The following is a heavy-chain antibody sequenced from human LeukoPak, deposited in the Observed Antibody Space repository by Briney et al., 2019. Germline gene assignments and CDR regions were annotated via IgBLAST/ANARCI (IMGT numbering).Heavy chain of an antibody. V-gene: IGHV3-53*05. Sequence: GGSLRLSCAASGFTVSSNYMSWVRQAPGKGLEWVSVIYSGGSTYYADSVKGRFTISRDNSKSTLSLLLDSLRDEDTAVYYCARDREIFGVVTTLDHWGQGTLITVSS. D-gene: IGHD3-3*01. CDR2: IYSGGST. CDR1: GFTVSSNY. CDR3: ARDREIFGVVTTLDH. J-gene: IGHJ4*02.